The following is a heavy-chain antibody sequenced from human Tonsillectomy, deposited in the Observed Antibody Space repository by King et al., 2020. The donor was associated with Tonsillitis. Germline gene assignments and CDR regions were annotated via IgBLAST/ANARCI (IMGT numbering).Heavy chain of an antibody. CDR3: ARDRGEMATLDY. CDR2: IWYDGRNK. Sequence: VQLVESGGGVVQPGRSLRLSCAASGFTFSSYCMHWVRQAPGKGLEWVAVIWYDGRNKYYADSVKGRFTISRDNSKNTLYLQMNSLRAEDTAVYYCARDRGEMATLDYWGQGTLVTVSS. V-gene: IGHV3-33*01. J-gene: IGHJ4*02. CDR1: GFTFSSYC. D-gene: IGHD5-24*01.